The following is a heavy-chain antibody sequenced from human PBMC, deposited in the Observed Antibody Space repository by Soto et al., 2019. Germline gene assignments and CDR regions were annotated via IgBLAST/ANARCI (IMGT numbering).Heavy chain of an antibody. V-gene: IGHV3-30*18. CDR3: AKGQHCSSTSCYFYHYGMDV. CDR1: GFTFSTYG. CDR2: ISYDGKNK. D-gene: IGHD2-2*01. J-gene: IGHJ6*02. Sequence: QVQLVESGGGVVQPGRSLRLSCVASGFTFSTYGMHWVRQAPGKGLEWVAVISYDGKNKYYADSVKGRLTISRDNSKNPXYXLMSRLRGEDTAVYYCAKGQHCSSTSCYFYHYGMDVWGQGTTVAVTS.